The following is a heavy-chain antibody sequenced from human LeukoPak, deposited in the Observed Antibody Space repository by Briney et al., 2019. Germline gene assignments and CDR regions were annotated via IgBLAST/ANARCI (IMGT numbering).Heavy chain of an antibody. CDR2: INPSGGST. Sequence: ASVKVSCKASGYTFTSYYMHWVRQAPGQGLEWMGIINPSGGSTSYAQKFQGRVAMTRDTSTSTVYMELSSLRSEDTAVYYCARDATIFWSGYNDAFDIWGQGTMSPSPQ. D-gene: IGHD3-3*01. V-gene: IGHV1-46*01. J-gene: IGHJ3*02. CDR1: GYTFTSYY. CDR3: ARDATIFWSGYNDAFDI.